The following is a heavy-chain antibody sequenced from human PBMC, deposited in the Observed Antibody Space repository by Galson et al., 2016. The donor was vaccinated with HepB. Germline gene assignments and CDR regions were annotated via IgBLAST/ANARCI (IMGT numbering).Heavy chain of an antibody. V-gene: IGHV4-34*01. CDR3: ARGRTERNWITFRAQFDV. J-gene: IGHJ3*01. CDR2: INYGEDT. Sequence: SETLSLTCRVQGGPFSGHYWSWIRQSPGKGLEWIGEINYGEDTNYNPSLAGRVAMSVDTSKNQLSLRLTSVTAADMAIYYCARGRTERNWITFRAQFDVWAQGTRVTV. D-gene: IGHD1-1*01. CDR1: GGPFSGHY.